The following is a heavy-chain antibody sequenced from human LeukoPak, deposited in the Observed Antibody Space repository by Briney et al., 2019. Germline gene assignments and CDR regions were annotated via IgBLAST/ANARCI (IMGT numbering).Heavy chain of an antibody. CDR2: IIPIFGTA. V-gene: IGHV1-69*13. D-gene: IGHD2-2*02. J-gene: IGHJ6*03. Sequence: SVKVSCKAPGGTFSSYAISWVRQAPGQGLEWMGGIIPIFGTANYAQKFQGRVTITADESTSTAYMELSSLRSEDTAVYYCARVVPAAIRDYYYYMDVWGKGTTVTVSS. CDR1: GGTFSSYA. CDR3: ARVVPAAIRDYYYYMDV.